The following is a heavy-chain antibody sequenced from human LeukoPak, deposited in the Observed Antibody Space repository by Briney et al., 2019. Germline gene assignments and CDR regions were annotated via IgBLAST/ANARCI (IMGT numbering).Heavy chain of an antibody. CDR1: GGSIRTYY. J-gene: IGHJ4*02. Sequence: SETLSLTCTVSGGSIRTYYWSWIRQPPGKGLEWIGEINHSGSTNYNPSLKSRVTISVDTSKNQFSLKLSSVTAADTAVYYCARGGRMTTVTTSTFDYWGQGTLVTVSS. D-gene: IGHD4-11*01. CDR2: INHSGST. V-gene: IGHV4-34*01. CDR3: ARGGRMTTVTTSTFDY.